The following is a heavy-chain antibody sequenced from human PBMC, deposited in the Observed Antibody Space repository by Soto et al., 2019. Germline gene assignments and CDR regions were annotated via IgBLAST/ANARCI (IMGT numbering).Heavy chain of an antibody. J-gene: IGHJ4*02. CDR1: GASVTSGIYY. CDR2: VFYSGST. V-gene: IGHV4-61*01. Sequence: QVQLQESGPGLVKPSETLSLTCSVSGASVTSGIYYWSWIRQPTGKELEWIGYVFYSGSTKYNPSLKSRVAMSIDSSKNQFSLRLNSVTAADTAMYFCARAEGRDGYNLDSWGLGVLVTVSS. CDR3: ARAEGRDGYNLDS. D-gene: IGHD5-12*01.